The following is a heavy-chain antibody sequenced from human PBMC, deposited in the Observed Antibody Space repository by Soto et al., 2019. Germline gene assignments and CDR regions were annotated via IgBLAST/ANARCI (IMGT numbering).Heavy chain of an antibody. CDR1: CGSINSGGYY. V-gene: IGHV4-31*03. CDR2: IYQSGSA. D-gene: IGHD4-17*01. J-gene: IGHJ6*02. Sequence: QVQLQESGPGLVKPSQTLSLTCTVSCGSINSGGYYWTWIRQHPGKGLEWIGHIYQSGSAYYNPSLKSRVTMSVDTSKNQFSLKLTSVTAADTAVYYCARTARATVTMGGYYYYDMDVWGQGTTVTVSS. CDR3: ARTARATVTMGGYYYYDMDV.